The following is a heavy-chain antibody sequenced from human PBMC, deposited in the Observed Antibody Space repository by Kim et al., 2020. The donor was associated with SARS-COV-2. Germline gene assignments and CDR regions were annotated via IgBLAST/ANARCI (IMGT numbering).Heavy chain of an antibody. CDR2: TYYRSKWYN. CDR1: GDSVSSNSAA. CDR3: ARGKQWLVPYYYYGMDD. D-gene: IGHD6-19*01. J-gene: IGHJ6*02. V-gene: IGHV6-1*01. Sequence: SQTLSLTCAISGDSVSSNSAAWNWIRQSPSRGLEWLGRTYYRSKWYNDYAVSVKSRITINPDTSKNQFSLQLNSVTPEDTAVYYCARGKQWLVPYYYYGMDDWGQGTTVTVSS.